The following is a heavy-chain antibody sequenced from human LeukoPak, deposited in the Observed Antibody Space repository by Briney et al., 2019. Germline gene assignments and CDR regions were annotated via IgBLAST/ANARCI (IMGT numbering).Heavy chain of an antibody. CDR2: ISSSSSPI. J-gene: IGHJ4*02. CDR3: ARVSGDGYNNFDY. D-gene: IGHD5-24*01. Sequence: GGSLRLSCAASGFTFSTYFMSWVRQAPGKGLEWVSYISSSSSPIYYADSVKGRFTISRDNAKNSLYLQMNSLRAEDTAVYYCARVSGDGYNNFDYWGQGTLVTVSS. CDR1: GFTFSTYF. V-gene: IGHV3-48*01.